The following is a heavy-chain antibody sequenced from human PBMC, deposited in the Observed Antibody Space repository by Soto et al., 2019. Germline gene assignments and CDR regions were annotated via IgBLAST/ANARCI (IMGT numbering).Heavy chain of an antibody. Sequence: QVQLVESGGGVVQPGRSLRLSCAASGFTFSSYAMHWVRQAPGKGLEWVAVISYDGSNKYYADSVKGRFTISRDNSNNTMYLQMNSLRGEDTAVYYCARDRSSSWAYYYYYYGMDVWGQGTTVTVSS. J-gene: IGHJ6*02. D-gene: IGHD6-13*01. CDR3: ARDRSSSWAYYYYYYGMDV. CDR1: GFTFSSYA. V-gene: IGHV3-30-3*01. CDR2: ISYDGSNK.